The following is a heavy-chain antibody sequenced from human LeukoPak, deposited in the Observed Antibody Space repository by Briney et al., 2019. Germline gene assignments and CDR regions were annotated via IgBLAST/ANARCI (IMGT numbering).Heavy chain of an antibody. Sequence: KPSQTLSLTCSISGDNVSSNSAAWKWIRPSPSRGLEWLGRTYYRSKWYNDYAVSVKSRITINPDTSKNQFSLQLNSVTPEDTAVYYCARGEYQLLYYYYYGMDVWGQGTTVTVSS. CDR2: TYYRSKWYN. CDR1: GDNVSSNSAA. V-gene: IGHV6-1*01. D-gene: IGHD2-2*01. J-gene: IGHJ6*02. CDR3: ARGEYQLLYYYYYGMDV.